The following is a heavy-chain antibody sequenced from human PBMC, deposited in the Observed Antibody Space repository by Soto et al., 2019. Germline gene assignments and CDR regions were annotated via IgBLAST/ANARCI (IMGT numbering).Heavy chain of an antibody. D-gene: IGHD2-15*01. Sequence: SETLSLTCAVSGGSISSGGYSWSWIRQPPGKGLEWIGYIYHSGSTYYNPSLKSRVTISVDRSKNQFSLKLSSVTAADTAVYYCARVNRGITYYYGMDVWGQGTTATVSS. CDR2: IYHSGST. V-gene: IGHV4-30-2*01. CDR3: ARVNRGITYYYGMDV. J-gene: IGHJ6*02. CDR1: GGSISSGGYS.